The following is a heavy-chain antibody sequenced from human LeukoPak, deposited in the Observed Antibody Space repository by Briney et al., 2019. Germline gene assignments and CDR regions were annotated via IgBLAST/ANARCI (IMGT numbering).Heavy chain of an antibody. CDR1: GFIFSTYA. CDR2: ISGGTDTT. Sequence: QPGRSLRLSCDASGFIFSTYAMHWVRQAPGKGLEGVSTISGGTDTTYYADSVKGRFTISRDNANNSLYLQMNSLRAEDTAVYYCARVKSVTFDYWGQGTLVTVSS. CDR3: ARVKSVTFDY. V-gene: IGHV3-23*01. J-gene: IGHJ4*02. D-gene: IGHD4-17*01.